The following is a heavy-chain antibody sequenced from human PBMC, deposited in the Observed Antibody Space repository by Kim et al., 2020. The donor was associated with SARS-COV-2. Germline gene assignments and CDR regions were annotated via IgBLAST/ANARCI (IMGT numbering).Heavy chain of an antibody. V-gene: IGHV4-34*01. J-gene: IGHJ4*02. CDR3: ASGMRVTDTAMPKALDY. Sequence: SETLSLTCAVYGGSFSGYYWSWIRQPPGKGLEWIGEINHSGSTNYNPSLKSRVTISVDTSKNQFSLKLSSVTAADTAVYYCASGMRVTDTAMPKALDYWGQGTLVTVSS. D-gene: IGHD5-18*01. CDR2: INHSGST. CDR1: GGSFSGYY.